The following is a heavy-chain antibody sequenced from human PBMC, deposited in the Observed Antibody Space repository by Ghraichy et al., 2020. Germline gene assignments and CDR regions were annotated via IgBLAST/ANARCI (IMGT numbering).Heavy chain of an antibody. V-gene: IGHV4-34*01. J-gene: IGHJ4*02. CDR1: GGSFSGYY. CDR3: ARGRITIFGVVRPIGY. Sequence: SETLSLTCAVYGGSFSGYYWSWIRQPPGKGLEWIGEINHSGSTNYNPSLKSRVTISVDTSKNQFSLKLSSVTAADTAVYYCARGRITIFGVVRPIGYWGQGTLVTVSS. CDR2: INHSGST. D-gene: IGHD3-3*01.